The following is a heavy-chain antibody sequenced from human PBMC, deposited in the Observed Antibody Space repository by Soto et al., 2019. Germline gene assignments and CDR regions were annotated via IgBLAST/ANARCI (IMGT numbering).Heavy chain of an antibody. D-gene: IGHD6-19*01. Sequence: AGGSLRLSCAASGFTFSSYGMHWVRQAPGKGLEWVAVISYDGSNKYYADSVKGRFTISRDNSKNTLYLQMNSLRAEDTAVYYCAKDCGIAVAGCFDYWGQGTLVTVSS. CDR3: AKDCGIAVAGCFDY. J-gene: IGHJ4*02. CDR1: GFTFSSYG. CDR2: ISYDGSNK. V-gene: IGHV3-30*18.